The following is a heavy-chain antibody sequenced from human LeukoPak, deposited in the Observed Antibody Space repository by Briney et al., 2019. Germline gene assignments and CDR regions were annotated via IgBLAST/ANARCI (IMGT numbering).Heavy chain of an antibody. CDR1: GGTFSSYA. Sequence: GASVKVSCKASGGTFSSYAISWVRQAPGQGLEWMGGIIPIFGTANYAQKFQGRVTITADESTSTAYMELSSLRSEDTAVYYCARAWAPTDYYGSGASSLVYWGQGTLVTVSS. CDR2: IIPIFGTA. CDR3: ARAWAPTDYYGSGASSLVY. V-gene: IGHV1-69*13. J-gene: IGHJ4*02. D-gene: IGHD3-10*01.